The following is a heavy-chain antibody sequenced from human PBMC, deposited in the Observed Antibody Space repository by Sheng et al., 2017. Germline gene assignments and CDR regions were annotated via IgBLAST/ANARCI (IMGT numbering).Heavy chain of an antibody. CDR2: IYYSGST. Sequence: QLQLQESGPGLVKPSETLSLTCTVXGAPSAVVVTTGAGSASPPGKGLEWIGSIYYSGSTYYNPSLKSRVSISVDTSKNQFSLKLSSVTAADTAVYYCARPXSSGWYPGXFDYWGPGEPLVSVSX. CDR1: GAPSAVVVTT. J-gene: IGHJ4*02. CDR3: ARPXSSGWYPGXFDY. V-gene: IGHV4-39*07. D-gene: IGHD6-19*01.